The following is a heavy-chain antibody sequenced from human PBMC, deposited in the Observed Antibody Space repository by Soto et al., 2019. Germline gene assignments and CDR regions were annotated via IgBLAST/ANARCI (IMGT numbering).Heavy chain of an antibody. J-gene: IGHJ6*02. CDR1: GYTFTSYG. D-gene: IGHD3-10*01. CDR3: ARDYYGSGSYYKNYYYGMEV. V-gene: IGHV1-18*01. CDR2: ISAYNGNT. Sequence: ASVKVSCKASGYTFTSYGISWVRQAPGQGLEWMGWISAYNGNTNYAQKLQGRVTMTTDTSTSTAYMELRSLRSEDTAVYYCARDYYGSGSYYKNYYYGMEVWGQGTTVPVSS.